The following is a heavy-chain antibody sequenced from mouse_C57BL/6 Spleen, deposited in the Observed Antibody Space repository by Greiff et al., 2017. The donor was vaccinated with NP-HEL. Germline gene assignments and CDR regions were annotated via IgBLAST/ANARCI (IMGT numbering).Heavy chain of an antibody. Sequence: EVQLQQSGAELVRPGASVKLSCTASGFNIKDDYMHWVKQRPEQGLEWIGWIDPENGDTEYASKFQGKATITADTSSNTAYLQLSSLTSEDTAVYYCTTFYYGSSYVVDYWGQGTTLTVSS. J-gene: IGHJ2*01. CDR1: GFNIKDDY. CDR2: IDPENGDT. V-gene: IGHV14-4*01. CDR3: TTFYYGSSYVVDY. D-gene: IGHD1-1*01.